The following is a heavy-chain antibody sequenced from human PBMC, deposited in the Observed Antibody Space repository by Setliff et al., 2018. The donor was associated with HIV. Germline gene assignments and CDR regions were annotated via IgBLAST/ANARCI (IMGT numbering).Heavy chain of an antibody. Sequence: SETLSLTCSVSGYSLSSASYWGWIRQSPEKGLAWIGSISLSGSTYYNPSLQSRVTISIDMSKNHFSLNLKSVTAADTAIYYCARGLTAPAAAGSWGQGMLVTVS. D-gene: IGHD6-13*01. CDR2: ISLSGST. CDR1: GYSLSSASY. V-gene: IGHV4-38-2*02. CDR3: ARGLTAPAAAGS. J-gene: IGHJ5*02.